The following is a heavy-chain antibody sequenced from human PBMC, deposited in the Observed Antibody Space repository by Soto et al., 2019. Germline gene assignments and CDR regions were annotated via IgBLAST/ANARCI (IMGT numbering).Heavy chain of an antibody. J-gene: IGHJ4*02. Sequence: EVQLVESGGGLVKPGGSLRLSCAASGFTFSNAWMNWVRQAPGKGLEWVGRIKSKTDCGTTDYAAPVKGRFTISRDDSKNTLYLQMNSLKTEDTAVYYCTTEGIEWQTVVSDYWGQGTLVTVSS. CDR3: TTEGIEWQTVVSDY. CDR1: GFTFSNAW. V-gene: IGHV3-15*07. CDR2: IKSKTDCGTT. D-gene: IGHD3-22*01.